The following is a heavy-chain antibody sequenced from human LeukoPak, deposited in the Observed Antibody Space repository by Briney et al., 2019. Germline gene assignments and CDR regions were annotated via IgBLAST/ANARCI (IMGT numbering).Heavy chain of an antibody. V-gene: IGHV1-2*02. Sequence: ASVKVSCKASGYTFTGYYMHWVRQAPAQGLEWMGWINPNSGGTNYAQKFQGRVTMTRDTSISTAYMELSRLRSDDTAVYYCARDYSGSDYYYMDVWGKGTTVTISS. CDR3: ARDYSGSDYYYMDV. J-gene: IGHJ6*03. D-gene: IGHD1-26*01. CDR2: INPNSGGT. CDR1: GYTFTGYY.